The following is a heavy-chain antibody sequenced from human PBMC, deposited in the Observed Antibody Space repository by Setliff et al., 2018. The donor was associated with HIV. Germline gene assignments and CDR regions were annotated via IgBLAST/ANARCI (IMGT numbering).Heavy chain of an antibody. CDR1: GYIFGLYW. V-gene: IGHV5-51*01. Sequence: PGESLKISCKGSGYIFGLYWIAWVRQMPGKGLEWRGIIYPGDSEARYSPSFQGQVTISADKSISTAYLQWSSVKTSDSAMYCCVRPKPYGSGAGSCEIWGQGTMVTVSS. CDR2: IYPGDSEA. CDR3: VRPKPYGSGAGSCEI. J-gene: IGHJ3*02. D-gene: IGHD3-10*01.